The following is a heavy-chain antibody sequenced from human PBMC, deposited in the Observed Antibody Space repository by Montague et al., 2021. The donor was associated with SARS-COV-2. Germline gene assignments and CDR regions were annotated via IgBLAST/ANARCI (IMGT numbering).Heavy chain of an antibody. J-gene: IGHJ3*02. CDR3: ARGFDI. CDR2: VYHTGST. CDR1: GVSISSGSYY. V-gene: IGHV4-61*01. Sequence: SETLSLTCSVSGVSISSGSYYWSWVRQPPGKGLEWIGYVYHTGSTNYNPSLKSRVTLSIDTSKNQFSLKLSSVTAADTAVYCARGFDIWGQGTMVTVSS.